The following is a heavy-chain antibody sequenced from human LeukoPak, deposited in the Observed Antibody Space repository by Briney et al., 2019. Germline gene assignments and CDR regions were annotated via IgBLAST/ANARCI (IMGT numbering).Heavy chain of an antibody. Sequence: GGSLRLSCAASGFTFSSYWMSWVRQAPGKGLEWVANIKQDGSERYYVDSVKGRFTIFKDNAKNSLYLQMNSLRAEDTAVYYCARRSWTEDMCSGGSCYWEAIDYWGQGTLVTVSS. D-gene: IGHD2-15*01. CDR1: GFTFSSYW. J-gene: IGHJ4*02. CDR3: ARRSWTEDMCSGGSCYWEAIDY. CDR2: IKQDGSER. V-gene: IGHV3-7*01.